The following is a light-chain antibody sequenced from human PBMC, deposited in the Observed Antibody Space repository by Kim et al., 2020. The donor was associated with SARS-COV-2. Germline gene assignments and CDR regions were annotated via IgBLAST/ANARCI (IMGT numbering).Light chain of an antibody. Sequence: DIQMTQSPSTLSASVGDRVTITCRASQSISSWLAWYQQKPGKAPKLLIYKASSLESGVPSRFSGSGSGPEFTLTISSLQPDDFATYYCQQYNSSPWTFGQGTKVDIK. CDR1: QSISSW. CDR2: KAS. J-gene: IGKJ1*01. CDR3: QQYNSSPWT. V-gene: IGKV1-5*03.